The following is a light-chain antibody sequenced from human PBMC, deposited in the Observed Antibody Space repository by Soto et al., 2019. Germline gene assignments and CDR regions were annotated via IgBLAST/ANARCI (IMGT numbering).Light chain of an antibody. Sequence: IVLTQSPCTLSLSPGERATLSCRASQSVSSSYLAWYQQKPGQAPRLLIYGASSRATGIPDRFSGSGSGTDFTLTISRLEPEDFAVYYCQQYGSSAALTFGGGTKVDIK. CDR1: QSVSSSY. CDR2: GAS. CDR3: QQYGSSAALT. V-gene: IGKV3-20*01. J-gene: IGKJ4*01.